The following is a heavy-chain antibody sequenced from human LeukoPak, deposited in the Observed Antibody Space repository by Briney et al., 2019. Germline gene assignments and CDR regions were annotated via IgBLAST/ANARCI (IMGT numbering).Heavy chain of an antibody. V-gene: IGHV3-72*01. D-gene: IGHD6-19*01. CDR2: IRKRANGYTT. J-gene: IGHJ4*02. CDR3: VRVGSAFPLDY. CDR1: GFTFSDHY. Sequence: GGSLRLSCAASGFTFSDHYMDWVRQAPGKGLEWVGRIRKRANGYTTEYAASVTDRFTLSRDDSKNSAYLQMNSLKTEDTALYYCVRVGSAFPLDYWGQGTLVTVSP.